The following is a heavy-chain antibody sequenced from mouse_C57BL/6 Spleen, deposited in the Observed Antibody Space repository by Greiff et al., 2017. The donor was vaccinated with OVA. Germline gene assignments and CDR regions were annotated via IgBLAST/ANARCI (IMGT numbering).Heavy chain of an antibody. V-gene: IGHV3-6*01. CDR1: GYSITSGYY. D-gene: IGHD2-4*01. J-gene: IGHJ2*01. CDR3: ARGGLRGAYYFDY. CDR2: ISYDGSN. Sequence: EVKLQESGPGLVKPSQSLSLTCSVTGYSITSGYYWNWIRQFPGNKLEWMGYISYDGSNNYNPSLQNRISITRDTSKNQFFLKLNSVTTEDTATYYCARGGLRGAYYFDYWGQGTTLTVSS.